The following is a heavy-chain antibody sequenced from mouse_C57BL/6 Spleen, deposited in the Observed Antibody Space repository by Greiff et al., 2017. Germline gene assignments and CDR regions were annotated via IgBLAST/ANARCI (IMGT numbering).Heavy chain of an antibody. CDR1: GYTFTSYW. CDR2: IDPSDSYT. J-gene: IGHJ2*01. D-gene: IGHD1-1*01. Sequence: QQSCKASGYTFTSYWMHWVKQRPGQGLEWIGEIDPSDSYTNYNQKFKGKSTLTVDKSSSTAYMQLSSLTSEDSAVYYCARWATVVALDYWGQGTTLTVSS. V-gene: IGHV1-69*01. CDR3: ARWATVVALDY.